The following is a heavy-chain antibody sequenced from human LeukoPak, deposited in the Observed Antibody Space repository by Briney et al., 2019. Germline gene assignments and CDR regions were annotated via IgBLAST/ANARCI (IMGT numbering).Heavy chain of an antibody. CDR3: AKLSGYGDYVDY. V-gene: IGHV3-23*01. Sequence: PGGSLRLSCAASGFTFSSYAMSWVRQAPGKGLEWVSAISGSGGSTYYADSVKGRFTISRDNSKNTLYLQMNSLRAEDTAAYYCAKLSGYGDYVDYWGQGTLVTVSS. CDR1: GFTFSSYA. D-gene: IGHD4-17*01. J-gene: IGHJ4*02. CDR2: ISGSGGST.